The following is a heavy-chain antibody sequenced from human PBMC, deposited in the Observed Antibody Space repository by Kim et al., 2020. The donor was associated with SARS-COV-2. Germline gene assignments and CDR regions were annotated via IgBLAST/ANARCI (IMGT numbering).Heavy chain of an antibody. Sequence: QGRVTLTRDTSTSTVYMELSSLRSEDTAVYYCAREGIAAAGQYYYYGMDVWGQGTTVTVSS. CDR3: AREGIAAAGQYYYYGMDV. D-gene: IGHD6-13*01. J-gene: IGHJ6*02. V-gene: IGHV1-46*01.